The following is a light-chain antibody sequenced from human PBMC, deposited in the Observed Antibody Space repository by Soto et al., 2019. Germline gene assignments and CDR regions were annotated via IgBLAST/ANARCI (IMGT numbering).Light chain of an antibody. CDR2: GVT. V-gene: IGLV2-14*01. J-gene: IGLJ1*01. CDR3: SAFTTNYFYV. Sequence: QSALTQPASVYGSPGQSITISCTGTGSDIGAYNYVSWYQQHPGKAPKLIIHGVTHRPAGVSTRFSASKSAYTASLTISGLQAEDEADYYCSAFTTNYFYVFGPGTKVTVL. CDR1: GSDIGAYNY.